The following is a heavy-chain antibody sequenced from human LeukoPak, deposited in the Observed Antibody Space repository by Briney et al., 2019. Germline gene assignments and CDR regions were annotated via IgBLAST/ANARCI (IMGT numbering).Heavy chain of an antibody. CDR3: ARGREEGFDL. V-gene: IGHV1-8*03. CDR2: MNPNSGNT. J-gene: IGHJ2*01. CDR1: GYTFTSYD. Sequence: ASVKVSCKASGYTFTSYDINWVRQAPGQGLEWMGWMNPNSGNTVSAQKFQGRVTITRNTSISTAYMELSILRSEDTAVYYCARGREEGFDLWGRGTLVTVSS.